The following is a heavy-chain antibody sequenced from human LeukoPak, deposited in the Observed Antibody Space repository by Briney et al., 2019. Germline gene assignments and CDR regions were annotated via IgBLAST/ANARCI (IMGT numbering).Heavy chain of an antibody. D-gene: IGHD3-22*01. CDR3: ARPYYDSSGYAFDI. V-gene: IGHV1-69*04. CDR2: TIPILGIA. Sequence: SVKVSCKASGGTFSSYAISWVRQAPGQGLEWMGRTIPILGIANYAQKFQGRVTITADKSTSTAYMELSSLRSEDTAVYYCARPYYDSSGYAFDIWGQGTMVTVSS. J-gene: IGHJ3*02. CDR1: GGTFSSYA.